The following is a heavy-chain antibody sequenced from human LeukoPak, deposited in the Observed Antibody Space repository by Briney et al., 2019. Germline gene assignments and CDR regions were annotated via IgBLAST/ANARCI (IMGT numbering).Heavy chain of an antibody. D-gene: IGHD3-10*01. Sequence: GGSLRLSCAASGFTFSSYWMSWVRQAPGKGLEWVANIKEDGSEKYYVDSVKGRFTISRDNAKNSLYLQMNSLRAEDTAVYYCARDLLYVGEFGYYYYGMDVWGQGTTVTVSS. CDR1: GFTFSSYW. J-gene: IGHJ6*02. CDR2: IKEDGSEK. CDR3: ARDLLYVGEFGYYYYGMDV. V-gene: IGHV3-7*01.